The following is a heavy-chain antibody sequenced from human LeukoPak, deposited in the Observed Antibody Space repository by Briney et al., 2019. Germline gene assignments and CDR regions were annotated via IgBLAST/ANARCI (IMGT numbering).Heavy chain of an antibody. CDR2: THYSGTG. CDR3: ARVRFYDTTGYSTSYCLDY. V-gene: IGHV4-59*01. CDR1: GGPIIASY. D-gene: IGHD3-22*01. Sequence: SETLSLTCAVSGGPIIASYWSWLRQPPGKGLEWIGYTHYSGTGNYNPSLKRRVTISIDTSKNRFSLRLTSVTAADTAVYYCARVRFYDTTGYSTSYCLDYWGQGALVTVSS. J-gene: IGHJ4*02.